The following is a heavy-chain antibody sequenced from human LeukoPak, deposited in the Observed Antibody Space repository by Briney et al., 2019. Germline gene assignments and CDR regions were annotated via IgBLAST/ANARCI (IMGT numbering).Heavy chain of an antibody. CDR2: ISGSGLST. CDR3: ATFGTTGISY. V-gene: IGHV3-23*01. CDR1: GFTFTNSA. J-gene: IGHJ4*02. Sequence: GSLRLSCAASGFTFTNSAMCWIRQPPGKGLDWVSSISGSGLSTYYAASLKGRFTISRDNSKNTLSLQMNTLRAEDTAMYYCATFGTTGISYWGQGALVTVSS. D-gene: IGHD1-1*01.